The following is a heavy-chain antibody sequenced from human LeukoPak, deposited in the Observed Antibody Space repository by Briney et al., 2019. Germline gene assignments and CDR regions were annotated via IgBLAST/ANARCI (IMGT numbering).Heavy chain of an antibody. V-gene: IGHV3-21*01. D-gene: IGHD3-22*01. CDR1: GFTFSSYS. CDR2: FSSSSSYI. Sequence: NPGGSLRLSRAASGFTFSSYSMNWVRQAPGKGLEWVSSFSSSSSYIYYADSVKGRFTISRDNAKNSLYLQMNSLRAEDTAVYYCARGGQYYDSSGYYFDYWGQGTLVTVSS. CDR3: ARGGQYYDSSGYYFDY. J-gene: IGHJ4*02.